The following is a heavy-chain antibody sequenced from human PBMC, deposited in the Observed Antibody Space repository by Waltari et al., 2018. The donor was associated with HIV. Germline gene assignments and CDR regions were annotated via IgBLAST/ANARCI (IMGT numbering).Heavy chain of an antibody. CDR3: TRVPEVEMATIWYFDL. CDR1: GFTFSSYW. CDR2: INSDGSRT. Sequence: EVQLVESGGGLVEPGGPLRLSCAASGFTFSSYWMHWVRHAPGKGLVWVSGINSDGSRTKYADSVKDRFIISRDNAKNTLYLQMNTLRDEDTAVYYCTRVPEVEMATIWYFDLWGRGTLVTVSS. J-gene: IGHJ2*01. D-gene: IGHD5-12*01. V-gene: IGHV3-74*03.